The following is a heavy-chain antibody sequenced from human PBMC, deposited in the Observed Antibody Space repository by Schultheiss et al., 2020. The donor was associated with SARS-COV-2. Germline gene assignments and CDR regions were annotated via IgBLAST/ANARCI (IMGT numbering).Heavy chain of an antibody. V-gene: IGHV3-23*01. CDR1: GFTFSSYA. J-gene: IGHJ6*02. CDR2: ISGSGDST. D-gene: IGHD2-2*01. Sequence: SCAASGFTFSSYAMSWGRQAPGKGLEWVSGISGSGDSTYYADSVKGRFTISRDNSKNTLYLQMNSLRAEETAVYYCAREQVPAAPYYGMDVWGQGTTVTVSS. CDR3: AREQVPAAPYYGMDV.